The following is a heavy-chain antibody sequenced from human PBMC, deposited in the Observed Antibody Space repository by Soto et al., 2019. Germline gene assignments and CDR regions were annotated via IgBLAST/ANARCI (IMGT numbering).Heavy chain of an antibody. Sequence: PGGSLRLSCAASGFTLSSYSMNWVRQAPGKGLEWVSSISSSSSYIYYADSVKGRFTISRDNAKNPLYLQMNSLRAEDTAVYYCARDLVDFSDSSSSDNYYYYYGMDVWGQGTTVTVSS. J-gene: IGHJ6*02. V-gene: IGHV3-21*01. CDR1: GFTLSSYS. CDR2: ISSSSSYI. CDR3: ARDLVDFSDSSSSDNYYYYYGMDV. D-gene: IGHD6-6*01.